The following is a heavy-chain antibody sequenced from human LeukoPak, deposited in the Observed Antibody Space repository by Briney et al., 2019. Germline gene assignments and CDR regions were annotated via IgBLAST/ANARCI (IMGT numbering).Heavy chain of an antibody. Sequence: GGSLRLSCAASGFTFSSYDMSWVRQAPGKGLEWVSYIHSSGATIIYADSVKGRFTISRDSAKNSVYLRMNSLRAEDTAVYYCARKVTGTTYFDGWGQGILVTVSS. CDR2: IHSSGATI. CDR1: GFTFSSYD. J-gene: IGHJ4*02. CDR3: ARKVTGTTYFDG. V-gene: IGHV3-48*03. D-gene: IGHD2-21*02.